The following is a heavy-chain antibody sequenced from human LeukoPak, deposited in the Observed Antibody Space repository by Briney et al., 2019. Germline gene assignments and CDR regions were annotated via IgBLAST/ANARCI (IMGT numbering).Heavy chain of an antibody. CDR1: GYTFTRTG. V-gene: IGHV1-18*01. CDR2: ISPYNDNT. D-gene: IGHD6-13*01. Sequence: ASVKVSCKASGYTFTRTGINWVRQAPGQGLEWMGWISPYNDNTKYAQKFQGRLTVTTDTSTTTAYMDLRSLRSDDTAVYYCTRDHLAAAGSDAFDIWGQGAMVTVSS. CDR3: TRDHLAAAGSDAFDI. J-gene: IGHJ3*02.